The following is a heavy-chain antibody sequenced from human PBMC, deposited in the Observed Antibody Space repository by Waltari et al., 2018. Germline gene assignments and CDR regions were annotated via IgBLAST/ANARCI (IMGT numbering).Heavy chain of an antibody. D-gene: IGHD3-9*01. J-gene: IGHJ5*02. Sequence: EVQLVESGGGLIQPGGSLRLSCAASGFTVSSNYMIWVRQAPGKGLEWVSVIYSGGSTYYADSVKGRFTISRDNSKNTLYLQMNSLRAEDTAVYYCAREYYDILTGPAGWFDPWGQGTLVTVSS. CDR3: AREYYDILTGPAGWFDP. CDR2: IYSGGST. V-gene: IGHV3-53*01. CDR1: GFTVSSNY.